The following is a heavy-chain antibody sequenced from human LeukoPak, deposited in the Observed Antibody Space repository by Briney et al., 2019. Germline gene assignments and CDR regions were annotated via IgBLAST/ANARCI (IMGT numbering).Heavy chain of an antibody. J-gene: IGHJ5*02. CDR3: ARVKRYCSSTSCYRGFDP. CDR1: GGSFSGYY. D-gene: IGHD2-2*02. CDR2: INHSGST. V-gene: IGHV4-34*01. Sequence: SETLSLTCAVYGGSFSGYYWSWIRQPPGKGLEWIGEINHSGSTNYNPSLKSRVTISVDTSKNQFSLKLSSVTAEDTAVYYCARVKRYCSSTSCYRGFDPWGQGTLVTVSS.